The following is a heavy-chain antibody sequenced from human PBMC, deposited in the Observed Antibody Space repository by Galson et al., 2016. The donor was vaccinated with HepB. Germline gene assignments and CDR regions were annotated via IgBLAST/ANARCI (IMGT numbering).Heavy chain of an antibody. CDR3: ARDIVLMVFSADYYYYGMDV. CDR2: ISGYNGNT. J-gene: IGHJ6*02. V-gene: IGHV1-18*01. CDR1: GHTFTSYG. Sequence: SVKVSCKASGHTFTSYGISWVRLAPGQGLEWMGWISGYNGNTNYARKFQGRVTLTTNTSTSTAYMELRSLRSDDTAVYYCARDIVLMVFSADYYYYGMDVWGQGTTVTVSS. D-gene: IGHD2-8*01.